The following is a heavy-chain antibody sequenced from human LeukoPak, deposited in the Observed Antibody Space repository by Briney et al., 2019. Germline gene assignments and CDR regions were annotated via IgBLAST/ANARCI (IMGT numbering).Heavy chain of an antibody. D-gene: IGHD3-10*01. CDR2: IYYSGST. CDR1: GGSISSYY. V-gene: IGHV4-59*01. CDR3: ARGRGYYYGSGSYNPYYFDY. Sequence: SETLSLTCTVSGGSISSYYWSWIRQPPGKGLEWIGYIYYSGSTNYNPSLKSRVTISVDTSKNQFSLKLSSVTAADTAVYYCARGRGYYYGSGSYNPYYFDYWGQGTLVTVSS. J-gene: IGHJ4*02.